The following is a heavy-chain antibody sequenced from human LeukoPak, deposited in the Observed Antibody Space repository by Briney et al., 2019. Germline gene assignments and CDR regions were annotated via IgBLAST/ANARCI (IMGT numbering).Heavy chain of an antibody. V-gene: IGHV3-23*01. J-gene: IGHJ4*02. CDR2: ITNTGGST. CDR3: AKDGGL. CDR1: GFTFSTYA. Sequence: GGSLRLSCAASGFTFSTYAMPWVRQAPGKGLEWVSSITNTGGSTYYTDSVKGRFTISRDNSKSTLYLQMDSLRAEDTAVYYCAKDGGLWGQGTLVTVSS.